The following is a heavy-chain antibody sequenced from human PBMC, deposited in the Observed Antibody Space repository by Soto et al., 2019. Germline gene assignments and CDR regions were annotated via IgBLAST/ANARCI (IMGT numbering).Heavy chain of an antibody. V-gene: IGHV4-39*01. Sequence: PSETLSLTCTVSVGSVSNSNYYWGWIRQSPGKGLEWIGSVYYRGRSYSKSSVKSRVTISVDTSKNQFSLNLNSVTASDTAVYFCVRQRNSVLTQDHFDYWGPGDLVTVSS. D-gene: IGHD2-8*01. CDR3: VRQRNSVLTQDHFDY. J-gene: IGHJ4*02. CDR2: VYYRGRS. CDR1: VGSVSNSNYY.